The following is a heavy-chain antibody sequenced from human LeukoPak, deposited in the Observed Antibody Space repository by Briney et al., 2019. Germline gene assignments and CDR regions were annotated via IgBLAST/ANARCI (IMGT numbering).Heavy chain of an antibody. D-gene: IGHD3-10*01. CDR3: ARETSDGSFDY. J-gene: IGHJ4*02. V-gene: IGHV1-46*01. CDR2: INPSGGST. CDR1: GYTFASYY. Sequence: ASVKVSXKASGYTFASYYMHWVRQAPGQGLEWMGIINPSGGSTSYAQKFQGRVTMTRDTSTSTVYMELSSLRSEDTAVYYCARETSDGSFDYWGQGTLVTVSS.